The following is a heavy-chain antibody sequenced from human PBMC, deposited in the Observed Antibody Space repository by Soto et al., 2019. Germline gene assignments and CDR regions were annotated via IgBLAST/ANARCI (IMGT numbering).Heavy chain of an antibody. CDR1: GFTFNHYA. J-gene: IGHJ6*02. D-gene: IGHD4-17*01. V-gene: IGHV3-23*01. CDR2: VSGRGGST. CDR3: AKDSTVPTSLYFYYYGFAV. Sequence: VHLLESGGGLVQPGGSLRLACTASGFTFNHYAMSWVRQAPGKGLEWVSAVSGRGGSTKYADSVKGRFIISRDNSNSTLYLQMDSLRGEDTAVYYCAKDSTVPTSLYFYYYGFAVWGQGTTVTVSS.